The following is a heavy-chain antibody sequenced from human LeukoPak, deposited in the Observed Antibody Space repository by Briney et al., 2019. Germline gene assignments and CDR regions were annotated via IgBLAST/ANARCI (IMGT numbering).Heavy chain of an antibody. J-gene: IGHJ4*02. CDR3: ARDIAGYGSGSYSVDY. CDR1: GFTFSSYS. V-gene: IGHV3-21*04. Sequence: GGSLRLSCAASGFTFSSYSMNWVRQAPGKGLEWVSSISGTGDYIYYADSVKGRFTISRDNGKNSLFLQMNSLRAEDTAVYYCARDIAGYGSGSYSVDYWGQGTLVTVSS. CDR2: ISGTGDYI. D-gene: IGHD3-10*01.